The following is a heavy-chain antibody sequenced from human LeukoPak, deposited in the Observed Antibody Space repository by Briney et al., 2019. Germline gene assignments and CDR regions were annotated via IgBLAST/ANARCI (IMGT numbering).Heavy chain of an antibody. Sequence: VTSVKVSCKASGGTFSSYAISWVRQAPGQGLEWMGGIIPIFGTANYAQKFQGRVTITTDESTSTAYMELSSLSSEDTAVYYCARGSIKSGSYPPLFYWGQGTLVTVSS. V-gene: IGHV1-69*05. CDR3: ARGSIKSGSYPPLFY. D-gene: IGHD1-26*01. J-gene: IGHJ4*02. CDR1: GGTFSSYA. CDR2: IIPIFGTA.